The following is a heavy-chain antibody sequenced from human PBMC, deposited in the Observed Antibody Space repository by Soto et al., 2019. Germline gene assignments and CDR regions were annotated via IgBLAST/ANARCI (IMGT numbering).Heavy chain of an antibody. D-gene: IGHD6-13*01. CDR3: ARVGSWYRGGYYYYYMDV. Sequence: SETLSLTCTVFGGPISNYYWSWIRQPPGKGLEWIGYIHYSGSTNYNPSLKSRVTISVDTSKNQFSLKLSSVTAADTAVYYCARVGSWYRGGYYYYYMDVWGKGTTVTVSS. CDR2: IHYSGST. J-gene: IGHJ6*03. CDR1: GGPISNYY. V-gene: IGHV4-59*01.